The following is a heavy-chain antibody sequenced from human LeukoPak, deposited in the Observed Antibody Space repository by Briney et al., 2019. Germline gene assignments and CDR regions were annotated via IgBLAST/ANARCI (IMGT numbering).Heavy chain of an antibody. V-gene: IGHV3-53*01. CDR2: IDSGGST. J-gene: IGHJ5*02. CDR3: ARGLEVMVRGGRWFDP. Sequence: PGGSLRRSWAASGFTVSSTYMSWVRQAPGKGLEWVSVIDSGGSTYYADSVKGRFTISRDNSKNTLYLQMNSLRADGTAVYYCARGLEVMVRGGRWFDPWGQGTLVTVSS. CDR1: GFTVSSTY. D-gene: IGHD3-10*01.